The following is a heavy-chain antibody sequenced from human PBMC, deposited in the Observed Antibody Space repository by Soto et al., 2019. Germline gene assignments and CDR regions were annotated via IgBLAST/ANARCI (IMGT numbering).Heavy chain of an antibody. V-gene: IGHV5-10-1*01. CDR1: GYSFTSYW. CDR2: IDPSDSYT. D-gene: IGHD1-26*01. Sequence: PGESLKISCKGSGYSFTSYWISWVRQMPGKGLEWMGRIDPSDSYTNYSPSFQGLVTISADNSITTAYLRWSSLKASDTAIYYCATSPRRELQKIDYWGQGTLVTVSS. CDR3: ATSPRRELQKIDY. J-gene: IGHJ4*02.